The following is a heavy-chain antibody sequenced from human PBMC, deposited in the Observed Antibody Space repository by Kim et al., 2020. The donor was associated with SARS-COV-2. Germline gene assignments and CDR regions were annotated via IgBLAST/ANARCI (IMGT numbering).Heavy chain of an antibody. CDR3: AHRHRYQEDY. D-gene: IGHD2-2*01. J-gene: IGHJ4*02. CDR2: DK. V-gene: IGHV2-5*01. Sequence: DKRYSPSLKSRLTITKDTSKNQVVLTMTNMDPVDTATYYCAHRHRYQEDYWGQGTLVTVSS.